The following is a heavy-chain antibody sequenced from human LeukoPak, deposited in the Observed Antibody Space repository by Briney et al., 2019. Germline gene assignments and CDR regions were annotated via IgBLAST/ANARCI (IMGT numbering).Heavy chain of an antibody. Sequence: KSSETLSLTCTVSGGSISSYYWGWIRQPAGKGLEWIGRIYTSGSTNYNPSLKSRVTMSVDTSKNQFSLKLSSVTAADTAVYYCARTRYYYNSRSYGAPYYFDYWGQGTLVTVSS. CDR2: IYTSGST. J-gene: IGHJ4*02. V-gene: IGHV4-4*07. D-gene: IGHD3-10*01. CDR1: GGSISSYY. CDR3: ARTRYYYNSRSYGAPYYFDY.